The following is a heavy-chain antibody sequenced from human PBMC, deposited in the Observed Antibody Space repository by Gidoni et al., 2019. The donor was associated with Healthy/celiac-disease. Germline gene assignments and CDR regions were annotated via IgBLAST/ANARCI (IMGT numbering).Heavy chain of an antibody. CDR1: GFTFSSYA. CDR2: ISGSGGST. V-gene: IGHV3-23*01. D-gene: IGHD1-1*01. Sequence: EVQLLESGGGLVHPGGSLRLTYSASGFTFSSYAMSWVRQAPGKGLEWVSAISGSGGSTYYADSVKGRFTISRDNSKNTLYLQMNSLRAEDTAVYYCAKEGNFYFDYWGQGTLVTVSS. CDR3: AKEGNFYFDY. J-gene: IGHJ4*02.